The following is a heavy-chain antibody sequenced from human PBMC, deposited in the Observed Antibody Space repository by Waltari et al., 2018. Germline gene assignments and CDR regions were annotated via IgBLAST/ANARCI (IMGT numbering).Heavy chain of an antibody. D-gene: IGHD7-27*01. V-gene: IGHV3-15*01. Sequence: EVQMVESGGGSVKPGDSLRLSCVASGFGFTAAWLTWVRQAPGEWLEGVGRIKSQKDGATTDFAASVGGRFSISRDDSQNMVFLQMNSLRVEDTALYYCTTLDAPWGGWGHGTLVTVSS. CDR3: TTLDAPWGG. CDR1: GFGFTAAW. CDR2: IKSQKDGATT. J-gene: IGHJ4*01.